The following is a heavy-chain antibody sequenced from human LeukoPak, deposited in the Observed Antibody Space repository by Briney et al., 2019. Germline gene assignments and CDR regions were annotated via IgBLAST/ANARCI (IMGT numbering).Heavy chain of an antibody. Sequence: TGGSLRLSCAASAFTLSSYAMHWVRQAPGKGLEWVAVISYDGSNKYYADSVKGRFTISRDNSKNTLYLQMNSLRAEDTAVYYCARDSGYSYPTLGYWGQGTLVTVSS. CDR2: ISYDGSNK. D-gene: IGHD5-18*01. CDR1: AFTLSSYA. V-gene: IGHV3-30-3*01. J-gene: IGHJ4*02. CDR3: ARDSGYSYPTLGY.